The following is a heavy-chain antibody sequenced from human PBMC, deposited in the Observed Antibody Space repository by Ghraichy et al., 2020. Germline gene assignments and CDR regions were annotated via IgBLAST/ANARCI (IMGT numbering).Heavy chain of an antibody. CDR1: GFTFTRHY. J-gene: IGHJ3*01. CDR3: AREATAGVSPFENDYAFDV. CDR2: IRQDGREK. V-gene: IGHV3-7*03. Sequence: GESLNISCAASGFTFTRHYFSWIRQAPGKGLEWVANIRQDGREKFFLDSVKGRFTISRDNANNSLWLQMNNLRAEDSAVYFCAREATAGVSPFENDYAFDVWGLGKLFTVSS. D-gene: IGHD1-26*01.